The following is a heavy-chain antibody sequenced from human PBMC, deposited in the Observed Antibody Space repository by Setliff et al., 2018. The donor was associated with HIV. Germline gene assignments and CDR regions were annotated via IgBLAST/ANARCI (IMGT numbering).Heavy chain of an antibody. J-gene: IGHJ6*03. CDR1: GGSISSGSYY. CDR2: VHSNGFK. V-gene: IGHV4-61*09. D-gene: IGHD2-15*01. Sequence: TSETLSLTCTVSGGSISSGSYYWSWIRQPAGKRLEWIGHVHSNGFKNYNSSLESRVDISVDTSKNQISLKVDSVTAADTAMYFCARGVVGSYYDYVNIYYHDYIDLWGKGTTVTVSS. CDR3: ARGVVGSYYDYVNIYYHDYIDL.